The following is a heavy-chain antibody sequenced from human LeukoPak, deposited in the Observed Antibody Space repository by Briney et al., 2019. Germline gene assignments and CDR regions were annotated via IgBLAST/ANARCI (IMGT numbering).Heavy chain of an antibody. CDR2: FTYSGNT. J-gene: IGHJ4*02. V-gene: IGHV4-39*01. Sequence: SETLSLTCTVSGGSISSNSYYWDWIRQPPGKGLEWIASFTYSGNTYYNPSLKSRVTLSLDTSRNQFSLKMTSVTAADTSVYYCAAHCYETTGRPFDYWGQGTLVTVSS. D-gene: IGHD2-21*01. CDR1: GGSISSNSYY. CDR3: AAHCYETTGRPFDY.